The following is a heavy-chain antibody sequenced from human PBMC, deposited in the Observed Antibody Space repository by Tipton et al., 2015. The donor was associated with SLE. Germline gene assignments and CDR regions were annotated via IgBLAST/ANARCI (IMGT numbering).Heavy chain of an antibody. V-gene: IGHV1-69*05. J-gene: IGHJ4*02. CDR2: VIPVFPAT. CDR1: GDSFTEYA. Sequence: QSGPEVKKPGSSVKVSCKASGDSFTEYAIIWVRQAPGQGLEWMGGVIPVFPATHYAQKFQGRLTIITDESTNTAYMDLSSLTSDDTAVYYCARGRYRASYDYIEFWGQGTLVTVSS. CDR3: ARGRYRASYDYIEF. D-gene: IGHD5-12*01.